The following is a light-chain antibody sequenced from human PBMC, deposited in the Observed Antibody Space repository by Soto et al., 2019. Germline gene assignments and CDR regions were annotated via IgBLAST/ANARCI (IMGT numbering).Light chain of an antibody. Sequence: QSVLTQPASVSGSPGQSITISCAGTSSDVGGSDYVSWYQQHPGKAPKLMIYDVSDRPSGVSNRFSASKSGNTASLTISGLQAEDEADYYCSSYTSSGLVIFGGGTQLTVL. CDR1: SSDVGGSDY. CDR3: SSYTSSGLVI. CDR2: DVS. J-gene: IGLJ2*01. V-gene: IGLV2-14*03.